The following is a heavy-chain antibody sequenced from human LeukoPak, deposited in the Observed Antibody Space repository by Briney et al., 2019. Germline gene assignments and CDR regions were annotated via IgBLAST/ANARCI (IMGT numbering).Heavy chain of an antibody. D-gene: IGHD3-10*01. Sequence: RPGGSLRLSCAASGFTFSSYAMSWVRQAPGKGLEWVSAISGSGGSTYYADSVKGRFTISRDNSKNTLYLQMNSLRAEDTAVYYCAKIPFGEYTVDYWGQGTLVTVSS. CDR2: ISGSGGST. V-gene: IGHV3-23*01. CDR3: AKIPFGEYTVDY. J-gene: IGHJ4*02. CDR1: GFTFSSYA.